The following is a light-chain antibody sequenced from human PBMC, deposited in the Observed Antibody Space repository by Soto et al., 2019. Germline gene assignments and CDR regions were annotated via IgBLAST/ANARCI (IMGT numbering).Light chain of an antibody. CDR2: VGTGGIVG. V-gene: IGLV9-49*01. J-gene: IGLJ2*01. Sequence: QSVLTQPPSASASLGASVTLTCTLSSGYSNYKVDWYQQRPGKGPRFVMRVGTGGIVGSKGDGIPDRFSVLGSGLNRYLTIKNIHEEDESDYHCGADHGSGNNFVSLFGGGTKLTVL. CDR3: GADHGSGNNFVSL. CDR1: SGYSNYK.